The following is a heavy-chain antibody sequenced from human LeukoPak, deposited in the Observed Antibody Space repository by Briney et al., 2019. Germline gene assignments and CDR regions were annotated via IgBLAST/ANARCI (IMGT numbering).Heavy chain of an antibody. V-gene: IGHV3-33*01. J-gene: IGHJ4*02. D-gene: IGHD2-15*01. CDR1: GFTFSSYG. CDR3: ARDCSGGSCYSGLFPGY. Sequence: PGGSLRLSCAASGFTFSSYGMHWVRQAPGKGLEWVAVIWYDGSNKYYADSVKGRFTISRDNAKNSLYLQMNSLRDEDTAVYYCARDCSGGSCYSGLFPGYWGQGTLVTVSS. CDR2: IWYDGSNK.